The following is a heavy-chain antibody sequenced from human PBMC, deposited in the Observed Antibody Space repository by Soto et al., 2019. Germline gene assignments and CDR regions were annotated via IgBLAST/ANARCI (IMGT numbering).Heavy chain of an antibody. J-gene: IGHJ4*02. CDR3: ARYCSTTSCYPDY. Sequence: EVQLVESGGGLVKPGGSLRLSCAASGFTFSSYSMNWVRQAPGKGLEWVSSISSSSSHIYYADSVKGRFTISRDNAKNSLSLQMNSLRAEDTAVYYCARYCSTTSCYPDYWGQGTLVTVSS. CDR1: GFTFSSYS. V-gene: IGHV3-21*01. D-gene: IGHD2-2*01. CDR2: ISSSSSHI.